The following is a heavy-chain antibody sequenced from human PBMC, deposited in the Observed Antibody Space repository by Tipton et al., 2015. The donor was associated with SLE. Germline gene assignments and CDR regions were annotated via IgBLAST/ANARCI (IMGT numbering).Heavy chain of an antibody. CDR3: ARHPKWESGSQFLFDY. V-gene: IGHV4-59*08. CDR2: IYYSGSA. D-gene: IGHD1-26*01. Sequence: TLSLTCTVSGGSISSYYWGWFRQPPGKGLEWIGYIYYSGSANYNPSLKSRVAISVDPAKNQFSLRLTSVTAADTAVYYCARHPKWESGSQFLFDYWGQGTLVTVSS. CDR1: GGSISSYY. J-gene: IGHJ4*02.